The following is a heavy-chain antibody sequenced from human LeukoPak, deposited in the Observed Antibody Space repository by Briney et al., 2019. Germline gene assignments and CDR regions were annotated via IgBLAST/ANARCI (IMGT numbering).Heavy chain of an antibody. J-gene: IGHJ4*02. D-gene: IGHD6-25*01. Sequence: LSGGSLRLSCADSGFTFSSHWMNWVRQAPGRGLEWVGNINPDGSETYYVDSMKGRFTISRDNAKDSVYLQMNTLSVEDTAVYYCLGSADRGWGQGTLVTVSS. CDR3: LGSADRG. CDR2: INPDGSET. CDR1: GFTFSSHW. V-gene: IGHV3-7*01.